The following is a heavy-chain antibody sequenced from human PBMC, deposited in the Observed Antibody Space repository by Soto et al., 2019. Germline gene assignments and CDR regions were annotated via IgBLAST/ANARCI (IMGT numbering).Heavy chain of an antibody. CDR2: ISSSSSYI. CDR3: ARDPNSSGWYRGGNPDYFDY. Sequence: GGSLRLSCAASGFTFSSYSMNWVRQAPGKGLEWVSSISSSSSYIYYADSVKGRFTISRDNAKNSLYLQMNSLRAEDTAVYYCARDPNSSGWYRGGNPDYFDYWGQGTLVTVSS. J-gene: IGHJ4*02. CDR1: GFTFSSYS. V-gene: IGHV3-21*01. D-gene: IGHD6-19*01.